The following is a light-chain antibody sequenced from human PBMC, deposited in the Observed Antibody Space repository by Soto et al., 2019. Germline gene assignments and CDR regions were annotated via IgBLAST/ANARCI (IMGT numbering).Light chain of an antibody. Sequence: SYELTQPPSVSVAPEKTATITCGGNNIGDKRVHWYRQKPGQAPVLLISYDSDRPSGIPERFSGSNSGNTPTLTISRVEAGDEADYYCQVWDIMTDNYVFGGGTKLTVL. CDR3: QVWDIMTDNYV. CDR2: YDS. J-gene: IGLJ1*01. CDR1: NIGDKR. V-gene: IGLV3-21*04.